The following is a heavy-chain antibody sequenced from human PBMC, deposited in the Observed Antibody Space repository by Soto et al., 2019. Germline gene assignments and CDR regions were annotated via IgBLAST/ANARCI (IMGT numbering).Heavy chain of an antibody. J-gene: IGHJ4*02. CDR2: INHSGST. CDR3: ARLKRSIAARPCFDY. Sequence: QVQLQQWGAGLLKPSETLSLTCAVYGGSFSGYYWSWIRQPPGKGLEWIGEINHSGSTNYNPSLKSRVTISVDTSKNQFSLKLSSVTAADTAVYYWARLKRSIAARPCFDYWGQGTLVTVSS. CDR1: GGSFSGYY. V-gene: IGHV4-34*01. D-gene: IGHD6-6*01.